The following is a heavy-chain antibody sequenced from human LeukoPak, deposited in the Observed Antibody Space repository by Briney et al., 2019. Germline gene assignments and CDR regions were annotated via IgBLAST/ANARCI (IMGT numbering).Heavy chain of an antibody. CDR1: GFTFSSYV. D-gene: IGHD5-12*01. CDR2: SSSSGSTI. J-gene: IGHJ4*02. V-gene: IGHV3-48*03. CDR3: ARGSLHSAYGFDY. Sequence: GGSLRLSCAASGFTFSSYVMNWVRQAPGKGLEWVSHSSSSGSTIYYAGSVKGRFTIARDNAKNSVYLQMNSLRAEDTAVYYCARGSLHSAYGFDYWGQGTLVTVSS.